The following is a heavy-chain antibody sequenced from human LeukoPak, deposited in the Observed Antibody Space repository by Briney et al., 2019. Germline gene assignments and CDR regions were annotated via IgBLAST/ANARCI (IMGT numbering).Heavy chain of an antibody. J-gene: IGHJ5*02. Sequence: GGSLRLSCAASGFTFSSYWMHWVRQAPGEGLVWVSRINSDGSSTSYADSVKGRFTISRDNAKNTLYLQMNSLRAEDTAVYYCARGGYCSSTSCYPGYNWFDPWGQGTLVTVSS. CDR1: GFTFSSYW. CDR3: ARGGYCSSTSCYPGYNWFDP. D-gene: IGHD2-2*01. V-gene: IGHV3-74*01. CDR2: INSDGSST.